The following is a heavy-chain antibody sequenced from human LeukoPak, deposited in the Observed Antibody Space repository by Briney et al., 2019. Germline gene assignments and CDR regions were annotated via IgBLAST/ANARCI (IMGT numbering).Heavy chain of an antibody. Sequence: SETLSLTCTVSGGSISSYYWSWIRQPPGKGLEWIGYIYYSGSTNYNPSLKSRVTISVDTSKNQFSLKLSSVTAAATAVYYCARYSNYGDYYYYYMDVWGKGTTVTVSS. D-gene: IGHD4-11*01. CDR2: IYYSGST. J-gene: IGHJ6*03. CDR3: ARYSNYGDYYYYYMDV. CDR1: GGSISSYY. V-gene: IGHV4-59*01.